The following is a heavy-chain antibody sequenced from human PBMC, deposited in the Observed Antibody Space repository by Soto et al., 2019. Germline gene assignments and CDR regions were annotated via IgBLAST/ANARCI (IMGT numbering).Heavy chain of an antibody. V-gene: IGHV1-18*01. D-gene: IGHD3-22*01. CDR1: GYTFTSYG. CDR2: ISAYNGNT. CDR3: ARDPYYYDSSGPSWFDP. J-gene: IGHJ5*02. Sequence: QVQLVQSGAEVKKPGASVKVSCKASGYTFTSYGISWVRQAPGQGLEWMGWISAYNGNTNYAQKLQGRVTMTTDTSTSTAYMELSSLRSDDTAGYYCARDPYYYDSSGPSWFDPWVQGTLVTVSS.